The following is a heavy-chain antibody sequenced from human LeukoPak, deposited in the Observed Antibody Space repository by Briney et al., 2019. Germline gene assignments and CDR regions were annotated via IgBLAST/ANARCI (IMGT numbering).Heavy chain of an antibody. CDR3: ARDRMTTVTNDAFDI. V-gene: IGHV3-11*04. CDR2: IGSSGTTI. J-gene: IGHJ3*02. D-gene: IGHD4-17*01. CDR1: GFTSSDYY. Sequence: GGSLRLSCAASGFTSSDYYMSWIRQAPGKGLEWVSYIGSSGTTIYYADSVKGRFTISRDNAKNSLFLQMNSLRAEDTAVYYCARDRMTTVTNDAFDIWGQGTMVTVSS.